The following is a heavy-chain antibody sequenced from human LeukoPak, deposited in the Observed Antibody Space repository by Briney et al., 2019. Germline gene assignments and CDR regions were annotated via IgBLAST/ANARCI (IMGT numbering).Heavy chain of an antibody. Sequence: SETLSLTCTVSGGSISSSSYYWGWIRQPPGKGLEWIGSIYYSGSTYYNPSLKSRVTISVDTSKNQFSLKLSSVTAADTAVYYCARGLAVAGTWGQGTLVTVSS. CDR1: GGSISSSSYY. CDR3: ARGLAVAGT. CDR2: IYYSGST. D-gene: IGHD6-19*01. J-gene: IGHJ4*02. V-gene: IGHV4-39*07.